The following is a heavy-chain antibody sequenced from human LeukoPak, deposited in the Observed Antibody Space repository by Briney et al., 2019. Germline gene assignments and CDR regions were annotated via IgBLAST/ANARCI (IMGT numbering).Heavy chain of an antibody. CDR3: ARGSPVVGLNY. CDR2: IKHSGST. D-gene: IGHD2-15*01. Sequence: SETLSLTCAVYGESFSGYYWSWIRQPPGKGLEWIGEIKHSGSTNYNPSLKSRVTMSVDTSKNQFSLKVSSVTAADTAVYYCARGSPVVGLNYWGQGSLVTVSS. J-gene: IGHJ4*02. CDR1: GESFSGYY. V-gene: IGHV4-34*01.